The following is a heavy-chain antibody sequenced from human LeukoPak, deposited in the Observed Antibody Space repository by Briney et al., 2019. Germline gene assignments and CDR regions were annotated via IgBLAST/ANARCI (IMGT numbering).Heavy chain of an antibody. CDR1: GSTLSSHW. D-gene: IGHD1-26*01. J-gene: IGHJ3*02. Sequence: GGSLRLSCAASGSTLSSHWMSWVRQAPGKGLEWVANKKQDGSEKYYVDSVKGRFTITRDNAKNSLYLQMNSLRAEDTAVYYCARTSGSYDAFDIWGQGTMVTVSS. CDR3: ARTSGSYDAFDI. CDR2: KKQDGSEK. V-gene: IGHV3-7*01.